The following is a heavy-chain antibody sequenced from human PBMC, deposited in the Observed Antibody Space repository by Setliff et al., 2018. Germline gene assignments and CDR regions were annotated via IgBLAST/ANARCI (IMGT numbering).Heavy chain of an antibody. Sequence: ASVKVSCKASGYIFAGYYMHWVRQAPGQGLEWMGIVNPGGLTSSSTQKFEGRVTMTRDTSTSTVYMELNSLTSDDTAVYYCARAGLAAAGRKGVFDHWGQGTLVTVSS. D-gene: IGHD6-25*01. J-gene: IGHJ4*02. CDR3: ARAGLAAAGRKGVFDH. V-gene: IGHV1-46*01. CDR1: GYIFAGYY. CDR2: VNPGGLTS.